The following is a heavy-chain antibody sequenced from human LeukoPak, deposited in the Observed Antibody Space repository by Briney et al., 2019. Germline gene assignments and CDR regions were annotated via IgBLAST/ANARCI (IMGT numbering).Heavy chain of an antibody. Sequence: GGSLRLSCAASGFTFSDYYMSWIRQAPGKGLEWVSYISSSGSTIYYADSVKGRFTIPRDNAKNSLYLQMNSLRAEDTAVYYCARAPHYYDSSGYRFDYWGQGTLVTVSS. V-gene: IGHV3-11*01. CDR1: GFTFSDYY. CDR2: ISSSGSTI. J-gene: IGHJ4*02. D-gene: IGHD3-22*01. CDR3: ARAPHYYDSSGYRFDY.